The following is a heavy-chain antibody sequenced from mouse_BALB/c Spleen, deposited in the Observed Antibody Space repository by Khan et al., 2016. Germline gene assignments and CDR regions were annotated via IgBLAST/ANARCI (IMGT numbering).Heavy chain of an antibody. V-gene: IGHV5-6-3*01. J-gene: IGHJ2*01. CDR2: INSNGGST. D-gene: IGHD1-2*01. CDR3: ARGGYGDHYFDY. CDR1: GFTFSSYG. Sequence: EVELVESGGGLVQPGGSLKLSCAASGFTFSSYGMSWVRQTPDKRLELVATINSNGGSTYYPDSVKGRFTISRDNAKNTLYLQMSSLKSEDTAMYYCARGGYGDHYFDYWGQGTTLTVSS.